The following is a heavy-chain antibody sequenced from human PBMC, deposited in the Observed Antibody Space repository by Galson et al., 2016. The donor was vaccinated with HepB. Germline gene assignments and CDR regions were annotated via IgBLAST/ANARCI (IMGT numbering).Heavy chain of an antibody. CDR1: GFTFSNFA. CDR3: ARAPRSWDRSGHYYYYYYIDV. Sequence: SLRLSCAASGFTFSNFAMSWVRQAPGRGLEWVSSISDDSYHTYYADSVKGRFTISRDNSKNTLYLQMNSLRVGDTAIYYCARAPRSWDRSGHYYYYYYIDVWGKGTTVTVSS. J-gene: IGHJ6*03. CDR2: ISDDSYHT. D-gene: IGHD3-22*01. V-gene: IGHV3-23*01.